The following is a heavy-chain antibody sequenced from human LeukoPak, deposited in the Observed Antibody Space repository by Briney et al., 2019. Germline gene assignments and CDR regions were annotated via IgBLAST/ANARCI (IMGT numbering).Heavy chain of an antibody. V-gene: IGHV1-2*02. CDR2: INPNSGGT. J-gene: IGHJ4*02. CDR3: ARDLITMVRGVLSRNFHY. D-gene: IGHD3-10*01. CDR1: GYTFTGYY. Sequence: GASVKVSCKASGYTFTGYYMHWVRQAPGQGLEWMGWINPNSGGTNYAQKFQGRVTMTRDTSISTAYMELSRLRSDDTAVYYCARDLITMVRGVLSRNFHYWGQGTLVTVSS.